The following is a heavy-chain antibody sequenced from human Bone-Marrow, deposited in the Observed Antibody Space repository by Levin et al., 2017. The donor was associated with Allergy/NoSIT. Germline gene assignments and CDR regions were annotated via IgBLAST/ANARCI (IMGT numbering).Heavy chain of an antibody. CDR1: GGSISSYY. CDR3: AMGEYYFDY. V-gene: IGHV4-59*01. Sequence: SETLSLTCTVSGGSISSYYWSWIRQPPGKGLEWIGYIYYSGSTNYNPSLKSRVTISVDTSKNQFSLKLSSVTAADTAVDYCAMGEYYFDYWGQGTLVTVSS. D-gene: IGHD3-16*01. CDR2: IYYSGST. J-gene: IGHJ4*02.